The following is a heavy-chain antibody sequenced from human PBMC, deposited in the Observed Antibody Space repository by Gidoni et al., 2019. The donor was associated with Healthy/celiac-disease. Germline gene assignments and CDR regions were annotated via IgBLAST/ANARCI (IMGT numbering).Heavy chain of an antibody. CDR2: IYPGDSDT. CDR1: DYRFTSYC. V-gene: IGHV5-51*01. J-gene: IGHJ3*02. Sequence: EVQLVQSGAEVKKPGESLKISCKVSDYRFTSYCIGCVRHMPGKGLEWMWIIYPGDSDTRYNPSFQGQVTISADKSISTAYLQWSSLKASDTAMYYCARQGGSGWYRVSILDAFDIWGQGTMVTVSS. CDR3: ARQGGSGWYRVSILDAFDI. D-gene: IGHD6-19*01.